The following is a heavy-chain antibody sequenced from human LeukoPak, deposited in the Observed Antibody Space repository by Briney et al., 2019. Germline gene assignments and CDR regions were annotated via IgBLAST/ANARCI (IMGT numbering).Heavy chain of an antibody. Sequence: GGSLRLSCAASGFTFSSYAMHWVRQAPGKGLEWLAVISYDGSNKYYADSVKGRFTISRDNSKNTLYLQMNSLRAGDTAVYYCARDSSSSGKGGWFDPWGQGTLVTVSS. CDR3: ARDSSSSGKGGWFDP. D-gene: IGHD6-13*01. J-gene: IGHJ5*02. CDR2: ISYDGSNK. V-gene: IGHV3-30*04. CDR1: GFTFSSYA.